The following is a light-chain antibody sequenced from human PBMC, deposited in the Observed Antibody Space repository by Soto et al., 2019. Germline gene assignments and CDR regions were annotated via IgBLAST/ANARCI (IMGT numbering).Light chain of an antibody. CDR3: QTWCTAIHDVV. J-gene: IGLJ2*01. CDR2: LNSDGSH. CDR1: SGHSTYA. V-gene: IGLV4-69*01. Sequence: QLVLTQSPSASASLGASVKLTCTLSSGHSTYAIAWHQQQPEKGPRYLMKLNSDGSHSKGDGIPDRFSGSSSGAERHLTISSLQSEDEADYYCQTWCTAIHDVVFGGGTKLTVL.